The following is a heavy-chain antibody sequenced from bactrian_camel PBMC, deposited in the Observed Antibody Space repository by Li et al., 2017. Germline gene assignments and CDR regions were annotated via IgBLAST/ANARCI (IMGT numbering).Heavy chain of an antibody. V-gene: IGHV3S53*01. Sequence: QLVESGGGSVQAGGSLKLSCKFSQYTHDSYCLGWFRQTPGKDREEVATLEREERTTYADFVQGRFTISRNNLRNTVYLQMNSLQPEDTGIYFCALRTRFVLVDSPEKTLMSGDRGPRSPSPNGDRGPRSPSPQ. CDR2: LEREERT. CDR1: QYTHDSYC. CDR3: ALRTRFVLVDSPEKTLMSGDRGPRSPSP. D-gene: IGHD7*01. J-gene: IGHJ4*01.